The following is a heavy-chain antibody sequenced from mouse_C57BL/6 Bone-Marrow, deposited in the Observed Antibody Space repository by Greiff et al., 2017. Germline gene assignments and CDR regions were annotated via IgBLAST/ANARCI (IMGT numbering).Heavy chain of an antibody. J-gene: IGHJ3*01. D-gene: IGHD2-2*01. CDR1: GFTFTDYY. CDR3: ARCCGYDGFAY. V-gene: IGHV7-3*01. Sequence: EVHLVESGGGLVQPGGSLSLSCAASGFTFTDYYMSWVRQPPGKALEWLGFIRNKANGYTTEYSASVKGRFTISRDNSQSILYLQMNALRAEDSATYYCARCCGYDGFAYWGQGTLVTVSA. CDR2: IRNKANGYTT.